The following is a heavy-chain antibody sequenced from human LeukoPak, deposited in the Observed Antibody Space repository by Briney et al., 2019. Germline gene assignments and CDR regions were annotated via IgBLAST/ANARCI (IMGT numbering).Heavy chain of an antibody. CDR3: ARSGLMIRGVIDY. Sequence: GGSVTLSCAASGFTFSSYAMHWLRQAPGKALEWVAVISYDGRNKYYADSVKRRCTISRDNSKNTLYLHMNSLRAEDKAVYYCARSGLMIRGVIDYWGQGTLVTVSS. CDR2: ISYDGRNK. CDR1: GFTFSSYA. D-gene: IGHD3-10*01. J-gene: IGHJ4*02. V-gene: IGHV3-30*04.